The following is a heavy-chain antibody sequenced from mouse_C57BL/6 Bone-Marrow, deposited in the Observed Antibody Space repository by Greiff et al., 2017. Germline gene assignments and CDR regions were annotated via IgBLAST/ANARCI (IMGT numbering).Heavy chain of an antibody. CDR2: ISSGGDYI. CDR3: TRDGYYGSSYYFDY. Sequence: EVNVVESGEGLVKPGGSLKLSCAASGFTFSSYAMSWVRQTPEKRLEWVAYISSGGDYIYYADTVKGRFTISRDNARNTLYLQMSSLKSEDTAMYYCTRDGYYGSSYYFDYWGQGTTLTGSS. D-gene: IGHD1-1*01. CDR1: GFTFSSYA. J-gene: IGHJ2*01. V-gene: IGHV5-9-1*02.